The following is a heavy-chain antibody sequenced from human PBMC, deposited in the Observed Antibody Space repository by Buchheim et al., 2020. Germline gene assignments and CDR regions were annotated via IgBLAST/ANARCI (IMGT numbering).Heavy chain of an antibody. CDR1: GFTFSSYG. CDR2: ISYDGSNK. Sequence: QVQLVESGGGVVQPGRSLRLSCAASGFTFSSYGMHWVRQAPGKGLEWVAVISYDGSNKYYADSVKGRFTISRDNSKNTLYLQMNSLRAKDTAVYYCARELVLRWFGDNPFDYWGQGTL. J-gene: IGHJ4*02. V-gene: IGHV3-30*03. CDR3: ARELVLRWFGDNPFDY. D-gene: IGHD3-10*01.